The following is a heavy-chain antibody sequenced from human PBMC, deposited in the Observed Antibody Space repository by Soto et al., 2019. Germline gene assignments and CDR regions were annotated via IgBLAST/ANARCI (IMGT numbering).Heavy chain of an antibody. Sequence: EVQLLEFGGGLVQPGGSLRLSCAASGITFSSYAMSWVRQAPGKGLEWVSSISGSGGSTYYADSVKGRFTISRDNSKKKVVLEMKSPGGEGRGVYYCAKGGKKWGGDYYWGGDFDYWGQGTLVTVSS. CDR2: ISGSGGST. V-gene: IGHV3-23*01. CDR1: GITFSSYA. CDR3: AKGGKKWGGDYYWGGDFDY. D-gene: IGHD3-3*01. J-gene: IGHJ4*02.